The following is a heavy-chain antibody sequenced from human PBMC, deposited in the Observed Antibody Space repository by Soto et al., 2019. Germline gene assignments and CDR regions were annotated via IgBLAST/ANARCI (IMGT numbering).Heavy chain of an antibody. D-gene: IGHD3-22*01. CDR2: FDPEDGET. Sequence: ASVKVSCKASGYTLTSLSMSWVRHDPGKGLEWMAGFDPEDGETNYAQKFQGRVTMTEDTSTDTAYMELSSLRSEDTAVYYCATARHAYYYDSSGYPLFDYWGQGTLVTVSS. V-gene: IGHV1-24*01. CDR1: GYTLTSLS. CDR3: ATARHAYYYDSSGYPLFDY. J-gene: IGHJ4*02.